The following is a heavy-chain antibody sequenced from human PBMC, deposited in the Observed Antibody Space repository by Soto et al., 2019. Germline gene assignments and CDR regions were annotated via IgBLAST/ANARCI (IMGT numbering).Heavy chain of an antibody. CDR1: GGSFSGYY. J-gene: IGHJ4*02. CDR3: ARAPIRFGEFINRVLDY. D-gene: IGHD3-10*01. V-gene: IGHV4-34*01. CDR2: INHSGST. Sequence: SETLSLTCAVYGGSFSGYYWSWIRQPPGKGLEWIGEINHSGSTNYNPSLKSRVTISVDTSKNQFSLKLSSVTAADTAVYYCARAPIRFGEFINRVLDYWGQGTLVTVSS.